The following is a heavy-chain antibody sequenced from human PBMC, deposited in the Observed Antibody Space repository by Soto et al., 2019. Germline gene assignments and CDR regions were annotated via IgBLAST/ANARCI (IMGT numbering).Heavy chain of an antibody. CDR3: ATFVREYSGLSEAFDI. J-gene: IGHJ3*02. CDR2: FDPEDGET. CDR1: GYTLTELS. D-gene: IGHD5-12*01. Sequence: ASVKVSCKVSGYTLTELSMHWVRQAPGKGLEWMGGFDPEDGETIYAQKFQGRVTMTEDTSTDTAYMELSSLRSEDTAVYYCATFVREYSGLSEAFDIWGQGTMVTVSS. V-gene: IGHV1-24*01.